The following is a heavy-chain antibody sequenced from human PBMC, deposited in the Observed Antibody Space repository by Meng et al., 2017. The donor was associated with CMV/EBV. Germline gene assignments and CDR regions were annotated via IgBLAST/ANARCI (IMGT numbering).Heavy chain of an antibody. J-gene: IGHJ5*02. D-gene: IGHD3-10*02. CDR1: GGSISSYY. Sequence: QVQLQESGPGLVKPPETLSLTCTVSGGSISSYYWSWIRQPPGKGLEWIGYIYYSGSTNYNPSLKSRVTISVDTSKNQFSLKLSSVTAADTAVYYCARDSRFGLDPWGQGTLVTVSS. CDR2: IYYSGST. V-gene: IGHV4-59*01. CDR3: ARDSRFGLDP.